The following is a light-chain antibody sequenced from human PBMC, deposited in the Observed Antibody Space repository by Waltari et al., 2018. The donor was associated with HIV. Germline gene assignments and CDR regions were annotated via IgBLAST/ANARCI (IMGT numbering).Light chain of an antibody. CDR1: NIGTKS. V-gene: IGLV3-21*02. J-gene: IGLJ3*02. Sequence: SYVLTQPPSVSVAQGQTARITCGGDNIGTKSVHWYQQNPGQAPVLVVYDDRDRPSGIPERFSGSNSGNTATLTVSRVEVGDEADYYCQVWDGSSDHWVFGGGTKLTVL. CDR3: QVWDGSSDHWV. CDR2: DDR.